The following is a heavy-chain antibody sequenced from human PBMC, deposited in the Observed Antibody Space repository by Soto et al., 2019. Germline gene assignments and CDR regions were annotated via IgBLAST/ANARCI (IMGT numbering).Heavy chain of an antibody. D-gene: IGHD2-21*01. Sequence: PSETRSLTCGFSSSSMTSGRFWGFIRQSPANGLQWIGSIYHTGNTFYSPSLMSLVSIALDTSQNQLSLRLTSMTDADTAGYYCARDNYCCETCGDRMFDYWGQGILVTVSS. V-gene: IGHV4-38-2*02. J-gene: IGHJ4*02. CDR1: SSSMTSGRF. CDR2: IYHTGNT. CDR3: ARDNYCCETCGDRMFDY.